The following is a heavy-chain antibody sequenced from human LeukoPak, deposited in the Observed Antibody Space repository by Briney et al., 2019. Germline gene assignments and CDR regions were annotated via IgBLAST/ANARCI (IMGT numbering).Heavy chain of an antibody. D-gene: IGHD2-15*01. V-gene: IGHV3-23*01. CDR1: GFTFSSYA. CDR3: AKNVPGRAIDY. J-gene: IGHJ4*02. Sequence: PGRSLRLSCVASGFTFSSYAMSWVRQAPGKGLEWVSTIGTGGDTYYTDSVKGRFTISRDNSKNTLSLQMSSLRADDTAVYYCAKNVPGRAIDYWGQGTLVTVSS. CDR2: IGTGGDT.